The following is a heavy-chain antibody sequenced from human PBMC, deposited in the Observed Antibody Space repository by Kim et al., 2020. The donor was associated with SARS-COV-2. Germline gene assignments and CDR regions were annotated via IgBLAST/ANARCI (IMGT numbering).Heavy chain of an antibody. CDR3: AREEGATDY. V-gene: IGHV1-46*01. CDR2: GGA. Sequence: GGANHAQKFPGRLTMTRDTSTSTLYMELSSLTSDDTAVYYCAREEGATDYWGQGTLVTVSS. D-gene: IGHD1-26*01. J-gene: IGHJ4*02.